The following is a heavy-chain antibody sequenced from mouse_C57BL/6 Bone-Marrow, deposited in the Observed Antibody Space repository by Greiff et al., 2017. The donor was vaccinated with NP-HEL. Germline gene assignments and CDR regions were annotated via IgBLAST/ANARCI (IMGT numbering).Heavy chain of an antibody. D-gene: IGHD2-3*01. Sequence: VQVVESGPGLVAPSQSLSITCTVSGFSLTSYGVAWVRQSPGKGLEWLGVIWGVGSTNYNSALKSRLSISKDNSKSQVFLKMNSLQTDDTAMDSCASRRWLLLAYWGQGTLVTVSA. CDR3: ASRRWLLLAY. CDR1: GFSLTSYG. V-gene: IGHV2-6*01. J-gene: IGHJ3*01. CDR2: IWGVGST.